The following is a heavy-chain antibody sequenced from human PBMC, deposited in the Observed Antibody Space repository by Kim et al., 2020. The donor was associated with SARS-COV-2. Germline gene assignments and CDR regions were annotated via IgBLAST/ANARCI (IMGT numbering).Heavy chain of an antibody. Sequence: GGSLRLSCEASGFTFTSYAMTWVRQAPGKGLEWFASIGITGGNTYYADSVKGRFTISRDNSRDTLFLHMNSLRAEHTAVYYCTKRTSGAWPFDYWGQGTLVTVSS. J-gene: IGHJ4*02. CDR1: GFTFTSYA. CDR3: TKRTSGAWPFDY. CDR2: IGITGGNT. D-gene: IGHD2-2*01. V-gene: IGHV3-23*01.